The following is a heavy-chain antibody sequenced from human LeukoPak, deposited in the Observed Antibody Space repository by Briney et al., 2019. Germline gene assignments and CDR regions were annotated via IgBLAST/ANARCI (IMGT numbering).Heavy chain of an antibody. CDR3: ARDSSSSYSDAFDI. V-gene: IGHV4-38-2*01. D-gene: IGHD6-13*01. Sequence: PSETLSLTCAVSGYSISSGYYWGWIRQPPGKGLEWIGSIYHSGSTYYNPSLKSRVTISVDTSKNQFSLKLSSVTAADTAVCYCARDSSSSYSDAFDIWGQGTMVTVSS. CDR1: GYSISSGYY. CDR2: IYHSGST. J-gene: IGHJ3*02.